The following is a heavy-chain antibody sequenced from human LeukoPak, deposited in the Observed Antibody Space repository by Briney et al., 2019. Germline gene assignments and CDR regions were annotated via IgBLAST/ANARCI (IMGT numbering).Heavy chain of an antibody. CDR1: GFTVSNNY. CDR3: ARGNSYDSSGYPEYFQN. V-gene: IGHV3-66*01. D-gene: IGHD3-22*01. CDR2: IYSGGST. J-gene: IGHJ1*01. Sequence: GGSLRLSCAASGFTVSNNYMNWVRQAPGKGLEWVSVIYSGGSTSYADSVKGRFTVSRDNSRNTVSLQMNTLRAEDTAVYYCARGNSYDSSGYPEYFQNWGQGTLVTVSS.